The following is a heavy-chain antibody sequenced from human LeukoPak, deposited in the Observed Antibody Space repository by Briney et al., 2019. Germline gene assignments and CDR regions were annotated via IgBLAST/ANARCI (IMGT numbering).Heavy chain of an antibody. J-gene: IGHJ5*02. CDR3: GRSTIFGVIIIQFDP. CDR1: GYSIRSGFY. D-gene: IGHD3-3*01. CDR2: IYHSGST. V-gene: IGHV4-38-2*01. Sequence: SETLSLTCAVSGYSIRSGFYWGWIRQPPGKGLEWIGSIYHSGSTYYNPSLKSRVTISVDTSKNQFSLKLTYVTAADTAVYYCGRSTIFGVIIIQFDPWGQGTLVTVSS.